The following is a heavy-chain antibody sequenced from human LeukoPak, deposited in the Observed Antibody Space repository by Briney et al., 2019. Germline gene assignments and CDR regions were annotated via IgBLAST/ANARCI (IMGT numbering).Heavy chain of an antibody. CDR2: IYYSGST. CDR3: ARHTPVGVSSFDY. CDR1: GGSISSYY. D-gene: IGHD1-26*01. V-gene: IGHV4-59*08. Sequence: SETLSLTCTVSGGSISSYYWSWIRQPPGKGLEWIGYIYYSGSTNYNPSLKSRVTISVDTSKNQFSLKLSSVTAADTAVYYCARHTPVGVSSFDYWGQGSLVTVSS. J-gene: IGHJ4*02.